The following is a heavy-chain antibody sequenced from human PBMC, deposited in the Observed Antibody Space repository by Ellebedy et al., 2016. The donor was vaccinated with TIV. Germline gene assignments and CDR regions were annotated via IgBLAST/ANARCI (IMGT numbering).Heavy chain of an antibody. Sequence: GESLKISCAASGFTFDDYDMSWVRLVPGKGLDWFACIKWNGGRTQFADSVRGRFSISRDNARNSLHLQMNSLRVEDTALYYCARVYSDSTGFYFFDQWGQGARVTVS. CDR3: ARVYSDSTGFYFFDQ. CDR1: GFTFDDYD. V-gene: IGHV3-20*04. CDR2: IKWNGGRT. J-gene: IGHJ4*02. D-gene: IGHD3-22*01.